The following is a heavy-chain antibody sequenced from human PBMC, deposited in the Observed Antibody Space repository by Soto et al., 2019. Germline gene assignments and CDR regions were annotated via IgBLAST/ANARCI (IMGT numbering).Heavy chain of an antibody. Sequence: ASVKVSCKASGYTFTSYGLSWVRQAPGQGLEWVGWISAYNGNTNYAQKLQGRVTMTTATTTSTAYMEPRMLRSDGAAVYYGARAGYYYDTSVYYYFVDRFDPRGQRNLVPVSS. CDR1: GYTFTSYG. J-gene: IGHJ5*02. CDR2: ISAYNGNT. D-gene: IGHD3-22*01. V-gene: IGHV1-18*04. CDR3: ARAGYYYDTSVYYYFVDRFDP.